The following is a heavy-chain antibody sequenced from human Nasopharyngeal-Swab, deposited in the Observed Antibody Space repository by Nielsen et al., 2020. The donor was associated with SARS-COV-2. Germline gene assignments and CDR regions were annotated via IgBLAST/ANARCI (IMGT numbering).Heavy chain of an antibody. CDR3: AKDGHTAMPNYFDY. CDR1: GFTFSSYS. J-gene: IGHJ4*02. V-gene: IGHV3-21*01. CDR2: ISSSSSYI. Sequence: GGSLRLSCAASGFTFSSYSMNWVRQAPGKGLEWVSSISSSSSYIYYADSVKGRFTISRDNAKNSLYLQMNSLRAEDTAVYCCAKDGHTAMPNYFDYWGQGTLVTVSS. D-gene: IGHD5-18*01.